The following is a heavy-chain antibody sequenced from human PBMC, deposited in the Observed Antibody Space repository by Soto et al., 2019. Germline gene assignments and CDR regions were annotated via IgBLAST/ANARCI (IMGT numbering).Heavy chain of an antibody. CDR1: GYTFTSYY. V-gene: IGHV1-46*01. Sequence: ASVKVSCKASGYTFTSYYMHWVRQAPGQGLEWMGIINPSGGSTSYAQKFQGRVTMTRDTSTSTVYMELSSLRSEDTAVYYCARGDIVVSSQYYYYYGMDVWGQGTTVPVSS. CDR3: ARGDIVVSSQYYYYYGMDV. D-gene: IGHD2-2*01. CDR2: INPSGGST. J-gene: IGHJ6*02.